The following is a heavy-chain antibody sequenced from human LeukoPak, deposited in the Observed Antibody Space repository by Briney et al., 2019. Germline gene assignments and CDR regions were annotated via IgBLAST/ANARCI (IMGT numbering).Heavy chain of an antibody. Sequence: ASVKVSCKASGYTFTGYYMHWVRQAPGQGLEWMGWINPNSGGTNYAQKFQGRVTMTRDTSISTAYMELSRLRSDDTAVYYCARGYCSGGSCYPGWFDPWGQGTLVTVSS. CDR2: INPNSGGT. D-gene: IGHD2-15*01. V-gene: IGHV1-2*02. J-gene: IGHJ5*02. CDR1: GYTFTGYY. CDR3: ARGYCSGGSCYPGWFDP.